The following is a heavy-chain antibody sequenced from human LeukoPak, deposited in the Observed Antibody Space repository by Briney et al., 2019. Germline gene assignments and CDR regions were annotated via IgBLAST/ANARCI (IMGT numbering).Heavy chain of an antibody. J-gene: IGHJ5*02. D-gene: IGHD3-3*01. Sequence: GGSLRLSCAASGFTFSDYYMSWIRQAPGKGLEWVSYISSSGSTIYYADSVKGRFTISRDNAKNSLYLQMNSLRAEDTAVYYCARGLIGADFCSGFHPGVDWFDPWGQGTLVTVSS. CDR3: ARGLIGADFCSGFHPGVDWFDP. CDR2: ISSSGSTI. V-gene: IGHV3-11*01. CDR1: GFTFSDYY.